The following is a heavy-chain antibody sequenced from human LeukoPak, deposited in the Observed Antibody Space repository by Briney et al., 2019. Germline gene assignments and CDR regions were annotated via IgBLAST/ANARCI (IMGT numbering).Heavy chain of an antibody. CDR3: ATVVVNWNYLNY. CDR2: INHSGST. Sequence: SETLSLTCAVYGGSFSGYYWSWIRQPPGKGLEWIGEINHSGSTNYNPSLKSRVTISVDTSKNQFSLNLNSVTAADTAVYYCATVVVNWNYLNYWGRGALVTVSS. J-gene: IGHJ4*02. V-gene: IGHV4-34*01. D-gene: IGHD1-7*01. CDR1: GGSFSGYY.